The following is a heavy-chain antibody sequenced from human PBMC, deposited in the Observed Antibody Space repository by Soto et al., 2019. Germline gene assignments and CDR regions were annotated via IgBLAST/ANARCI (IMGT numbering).Heavy chain of an antibody. Sequence: QLHLVESGGGVVQPGTSLSLSCAASGITFGIYGMHWVRQAPGKGLEWLAVIWFDGSTQYYADSVKGRFTISRDNAKNTLYLQMNNLRAEDTALYYCARDPLLRGTGYFDSWGQGTLVTVSS. CDR3: ARDPLLRGTGYFDS. J-gene: IGHJ4*02. CDR1: GITFGIYG. CDR2: IWFDGSTQ. V-gene: IGHV3-33*01. D-gene: IGHD3-10*01.